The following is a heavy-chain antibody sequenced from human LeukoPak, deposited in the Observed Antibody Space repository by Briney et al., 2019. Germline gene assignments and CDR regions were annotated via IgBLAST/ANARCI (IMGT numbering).Heavy chain of an antibody. Sequence: PSETLSLTCTVSGGSICRYYWSWIRQPPGKGLEWIGYIYYSGSTNYNPSLKSRVTISVDTSKNQFSLKVRSVTAADTAVYYCARGGLFPHDFGMDVWGQGTTVTVSS. CDR1: GGSICRYY. D-gene: IGHD3-10*02. V-gene: IGHV4-59*01. J-gene: IGHJ6*02. CDR2: IYYSGST. CDR3: ARGGLFPHDFGMDV.